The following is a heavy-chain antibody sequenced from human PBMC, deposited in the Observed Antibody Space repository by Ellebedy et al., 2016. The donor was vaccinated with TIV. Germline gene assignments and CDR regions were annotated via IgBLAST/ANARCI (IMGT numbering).Heavy chain of an antibody. V-gene: IGHV1-18*01. CDR1: GYTFTSYG. CDR3: ARDLSVYYYDSSGYYSDY. CDR2: ISAYNGNT. Sequence: ASVKVSCKASGYTFTSYGISWVRQAPGQGLEWMGWISAYNGNTNYAQKLQGRVTMTTDTSTSTAYMELRSLRSDDTAVYYCARDLSVYYYDSSGYYSDYWGQGTLVTVSS. D-gene: IGHD3-22*01. J-gene: IGHJ4*02.